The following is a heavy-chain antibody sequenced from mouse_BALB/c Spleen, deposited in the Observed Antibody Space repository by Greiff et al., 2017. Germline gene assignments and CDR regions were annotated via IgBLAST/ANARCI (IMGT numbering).Heavy chain of an antibody. J-gene: IGHJ3*01. D-gene: IGHD2-4*01. CDR3: ASQIRTGFAY. Sequence: GGELAKPGASVKMSCKASGYTFTSYWMHWVKQRPGQGLEWIGYINPSTGYTEYNQKFKDKATLTADKSSSTAYMQLSSLTSEDSAVYYCASQIRTGFAYWGQGTLVTVSA. V-gene: IGHV1-7*01. CDR2: INPSTGYT. CDR1: GYTFTSYW.